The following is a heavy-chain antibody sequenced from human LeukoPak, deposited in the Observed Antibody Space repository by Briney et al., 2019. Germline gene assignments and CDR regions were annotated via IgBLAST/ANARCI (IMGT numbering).Heavy chain of an antibody. D-gene: IGHD4-23*01. CDR3: VLSSGYGDKIDF. V-gene: IGHV5-51*01. Sequence: GESLKISCKGSGYSFIKYWIGWVRQMPGKGLEWMGIIYPGDSDTRYSPSFQGQVIISADKFISTAYLQWSSLKASDTAMYYCVLSSGYGDKIDFWGQGTLVTLSS. J-gene: IGHJ4*02. CDR2: IYPGDSDT. CDR1: GYSFIKYW.